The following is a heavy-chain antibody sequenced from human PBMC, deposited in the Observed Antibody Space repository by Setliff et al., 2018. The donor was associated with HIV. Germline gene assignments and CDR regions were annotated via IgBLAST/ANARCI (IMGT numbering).Heavy chain of an antibody. CDR2: IIPIFGTT. J-gene: IGHJ4*02. D-gene: IGHD3-10*01. CDR1: GGTFSGYA. Sequence: SVKVSCKASGGTFSGYAISWVRQAPGQGLELMGGIIPIFGTTNYAQKFQGRVTITRDTSANTAYMELSSLRSDDMAVYFCARGALLGVFDFDYWGQGTLVTVSS. CDR3: ARGALLGVFDFDY. V-gene: IGHV1-69*05.